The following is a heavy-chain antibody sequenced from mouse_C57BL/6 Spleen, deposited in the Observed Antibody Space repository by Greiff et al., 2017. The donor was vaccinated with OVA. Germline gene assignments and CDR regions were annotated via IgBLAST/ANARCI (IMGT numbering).Heavy chain of an antibody. CDR2: INYDGSST. Sequence: EVQRVESEGGLVQPGSSMKLSCTASGFTFSDYYMAWVRQVPEKGLEWVANINYDGSSTYYLDSLKSRFIISRDNAKNILYLQMSSLKSEDTATYYCARGGYGSSYGYFDVWGTGTTVTVSS. CDR3: ARGGYGSSYGYFDV. CDR1: GFTFSDYY. J-gene: IGHJ1*03. V-gene: IGHV5-16*01. D-gene: IGHD1-1*01.